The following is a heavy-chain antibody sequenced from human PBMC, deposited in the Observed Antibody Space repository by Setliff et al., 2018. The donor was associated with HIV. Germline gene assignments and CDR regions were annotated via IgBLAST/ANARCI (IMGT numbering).Heavy chain of an antibody. CDR2: IYPSGGDT. Sequence: GASVKVSCKASGYTFTSYYMHWVRQAPGQGLEWMGIIYPSGGDTYYADSVKGRFVISREKSKSTLYLQMNSLRAEDTAVYYCAKKTAAYTSGSWLHYWGQGTLVTVSS. D-gene: IGHD3-10*01. J-gene: IGHJ4*02. V-gene: IGHV1-46*04. CDR3: AKKTAAYTSGSWLHY. CDR1: GYTFTSYY.